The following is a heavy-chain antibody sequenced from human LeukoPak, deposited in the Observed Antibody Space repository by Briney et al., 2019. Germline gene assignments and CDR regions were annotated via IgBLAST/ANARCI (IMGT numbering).Heavy chain of an antibody. J-gene: IGHJ6*02. CDR1: GYTFTSYY. V-gene: IGHV1-46*01. CDR2: INPSGGST. CDR3: ARSGRRQYGMDV. D-gene: IGHD6-25*01. Sequence: GASVKVSCKASGYTFTSYYMHWVRQAPGQGLEWMGIINPSGGSTSYAQQFQGRVTMTRDTSTSTVYMELSSLRSEDTAVYYCARSGRRQYGMDVWGQGTTVTVSS.